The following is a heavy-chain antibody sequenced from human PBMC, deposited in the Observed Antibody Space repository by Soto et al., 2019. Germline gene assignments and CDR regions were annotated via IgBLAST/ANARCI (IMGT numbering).Heavy chain of an antibody. Sequence: QVQLQESGPGLVKPSQTLSLTCTVSGGSISSGGYYWSWIRQHPGKGLEWIGYIYYSGSTYYNPSLKSRVTISVDTSKNQFSLKLSSVTAADTAVYYCARDGAARLGSPAFDYWGQGTLVTVSS. D-gene: IGHD6-6*01. V-gene: IGHV4-31*03. CDR3: ARDGAARLGSPAFDY. J-gene: IGHJ4*02. CDR2: IYYSGST. CDR1: GGSISSGGYY.